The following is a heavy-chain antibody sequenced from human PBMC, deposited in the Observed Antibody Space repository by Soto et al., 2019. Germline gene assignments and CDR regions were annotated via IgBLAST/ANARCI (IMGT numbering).Heavy chain of an antibody. Sequence: QVQLQHWGAGLLKPSETLSLTCAVYGGSFSGYYWSWIRQPPGKGLEWIGEINHSGSVNYNSSLKSRITISVDTSKNQFSLKLSSLTAADTAVYYCARAPPRGLVRDWFDPWGQGTLVTVSS. J-gene: IGHJ5*02. D-gene: IGHD6-19*01. CDR3: ARAPPRGLVRDWFDP. V-gene: IGHV4-34*01. CDR1: GGSFSGYY. CDR2: INHSGSV.